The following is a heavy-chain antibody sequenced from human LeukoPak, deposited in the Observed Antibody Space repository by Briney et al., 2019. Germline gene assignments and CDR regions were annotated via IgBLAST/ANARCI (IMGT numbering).Heavy chain of an antibody. CDR3: ARLYYDILTGSPNWFDP. J-gene: IGHJ5*02. CDR2: IYYSGSN. D-gene: IGHD3-9*01. V-gene: IGHV4-30-4*01. CDR1: GGSISSGDYY. Sequence: PSETLSLTCTVSGGSISSGDYYWSWIRQPPGKGLEWIGYIYYSGSNYYNPSLKSRVTISVDTSKNQFSLKLSSVTAADTAVYYCARLYYDILTGSPNWFDPWGQGTLVTVSS.